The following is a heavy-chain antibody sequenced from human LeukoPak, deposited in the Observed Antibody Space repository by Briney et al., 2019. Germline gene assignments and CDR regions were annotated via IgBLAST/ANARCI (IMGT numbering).Heavy chain of an antibody. CDR2: IRYDGSNK. CDR1: GFTFSSYC. CDR3: AKDGDDYGDYAGFDY. Sequence: GGSLRLSCAASGFTFSSYCMHWVRQAPGKGLEWVAFIRYDGSNKYYADSVKGRFTISRDNSKNTLYLKMNSLRAEDTAVYYCAKDGDDYGDYAGFDYWGQGTLVTVSS. D-gene: IGHD4-17*01. V-gene: IGHV3-30*02. J-gene: IGHJ4*02.